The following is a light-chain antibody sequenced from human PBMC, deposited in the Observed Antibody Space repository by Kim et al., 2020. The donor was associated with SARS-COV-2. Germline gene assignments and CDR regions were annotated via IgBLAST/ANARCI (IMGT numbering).Light chain of an antibody. CDR3: LQYSTYPYT. Sequence: YASAGDRVTITGRASQDIGVYLAWLQQQPGKVPQRLIYAVSSLQSGVSSRFSGSRSGTEFTLTISGLRPEDFATYYCLQYSTYPYTLGQGTKLEI. V-gene: IGKV1-17*03. CDR1: QDIGVY. CDR2: AVS. J-gene: IGKJ2*01.